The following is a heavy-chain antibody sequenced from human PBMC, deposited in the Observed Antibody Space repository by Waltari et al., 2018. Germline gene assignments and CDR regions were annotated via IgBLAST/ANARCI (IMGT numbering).Heavy chain of an antibody. CDR1: GYSISSGYY. J-gene: IGHJ4*02. D-gene: IGHD2-15*01. CDR2: IYQSGST. Sequence: QVQLQESGPGLVKPSETLSLTCTVSGYSISSGYYWGWIRQPPGKGLEWIGSIYQSGSTYYNPSLKSRVTISVDTSKNQFSLKLSSVTAADTAVYYCARSLAANVMSADYWGQGTLVTVSS. V-gene: IGHV4-38-2*02. CDR3: ARSLAANVMSADY.